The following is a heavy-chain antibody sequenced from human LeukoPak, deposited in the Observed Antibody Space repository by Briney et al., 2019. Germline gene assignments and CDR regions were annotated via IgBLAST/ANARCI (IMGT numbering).Heavy chain of an antibody. CDR3: ARRPGGYYDSNGILEYFDY. D-gene: IGHD3-22*01. CDR1: GFSFSSYW. J-gene: IGHJ4*02. Sequence: GGSLRLSCAASGFSFSSYWMSWVRQAPGKRLEWVANIKEDGSEKYYVDSVKGRFTTSRDNAKKSLYLQMNSLRAEDTAVYYCARRPGGYYDSNGILEYFDYWGQGILVTVSS. V-gene: IGHV3-7*01. CDR2: IKEDGSEK.